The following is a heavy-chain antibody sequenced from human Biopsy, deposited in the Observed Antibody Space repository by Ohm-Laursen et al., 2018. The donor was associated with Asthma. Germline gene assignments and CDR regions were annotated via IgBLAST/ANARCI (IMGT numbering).Heavy chain of an antibody. V-gene: IGHV3-30*03. D-gene: IGHD2-21*02. J-gene: IGHJ6*02. CDR1: GFTFRSYG. Sequence: SLGLSCAASGFTFRSYGMHWVRQAPGKGLEWVAFLSYDGSNKYYGDSVKGRFTISRDNSKNTLYLQMDSLRAEDTAVYYCASYEVVTAILPMDVWGQGTTVTVSS. CDR2: LSYDGSNK. CDR3: ASYEVVTAILPMDV.